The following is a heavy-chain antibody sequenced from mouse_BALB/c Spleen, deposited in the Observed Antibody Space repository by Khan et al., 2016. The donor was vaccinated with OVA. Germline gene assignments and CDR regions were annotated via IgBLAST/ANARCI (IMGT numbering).Heavy chain of an antibody. CDR1: GYTFTNCG. CDR2: INTYTGES. Sequence: QIQLVQSGPELKKPGETVKISCKASGYTFTNCGINWVQQAPGKGLKWMGWINTYTGESTYADDFKGRFAFSLETSASTAYLQINNLKNEDTATYFCARPPYFSYVLDYWGRGTSVTVAS. V-gene: IGHV9-3-1*01. J-gene: IGHJ4*01. CDR3: ARPPYFSYVLDY. D-gene: IGHD2-10*01.